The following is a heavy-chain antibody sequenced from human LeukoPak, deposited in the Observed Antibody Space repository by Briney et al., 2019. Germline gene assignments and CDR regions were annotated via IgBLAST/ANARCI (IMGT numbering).Heavy chain of an antibody. D-gene: IGHD2-2*01. Sequence: SQTLSLTCTVSGGSISSGGYYWNWIRQPPGKGLEWIGYIYHSGSTYYNPSLKSRVTISVDRSKNQFSLKLSSVTAADTAMYYCASDDYCSITSCPELDAFDIWGQGTMVTVSS. CDR2: IYHSGST. CDR3: ASDDYCSITSCPELDAFDI. CDR1: GGSISSGGYY. V-gene: IGHV4-30-2*01. J-gene: IGHJ3*02.